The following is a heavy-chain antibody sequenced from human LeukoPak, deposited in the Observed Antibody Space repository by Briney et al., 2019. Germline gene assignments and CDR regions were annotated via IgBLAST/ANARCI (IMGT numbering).Heavy chain of an antibody. CDR3: ARRREGHDY. J-gene: IGHJ4*02. Sequence: PSETLSLTCTVSGVSIAKTFYYWNWLRPPAGKGLEWIGRIYTTGATDSNPSLKSRVTISLATAKNQFSLKMTSVTAADTAVYYRARRREGHDYWGQGTLVTVSS. CDR2: IYTTGAT. CDR1: GVSIAKTFYY. V-gene: IGHV4-61*02.